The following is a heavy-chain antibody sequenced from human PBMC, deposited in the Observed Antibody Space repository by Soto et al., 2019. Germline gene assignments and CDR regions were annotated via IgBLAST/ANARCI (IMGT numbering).Heavy chain of an antibody. D-gene: IGHD3-3*01. CDR3: ANSATSFGVVNNYFDY. CDR2: IYWNDDK. CDR1: GFSLSTSVVG. Sequence: GPTLVNPTHTLTLTCTFSGFSLSTSVVGVGWIRQPPGKALEWLALIYWNDDKRYSPSPKSRHTITKDTSKGQVVLSMTNMDPVDTATYYCANSATSFGVVNNYFDYWGQGTMVTSPQ. V-gene: IGHV2-5*01. J-gene: IGHJ4*02.